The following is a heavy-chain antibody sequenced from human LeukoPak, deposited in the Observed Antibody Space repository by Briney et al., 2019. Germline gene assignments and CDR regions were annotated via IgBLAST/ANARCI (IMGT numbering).Heavy chain of an antibody. J-gene: IGHJ4*02. CDR2: ITGSGGRT. D-gene: IGHD6-19*01. CDR1: GLTFSSYA. CDR3: ARDHPIAVAGGGYFDY. V-gene: IGHV3-23*01. Sequence: PGGSLRLSCEASGLTFSSYAMNWVRQAPGKGLEWVSAITGSGGRTYYADSVKGRFTISRDNSKNTLYLQMNSLRAEDTAVYYCARDHPIAVAGGGYFDYWGQGTLVTVSS.